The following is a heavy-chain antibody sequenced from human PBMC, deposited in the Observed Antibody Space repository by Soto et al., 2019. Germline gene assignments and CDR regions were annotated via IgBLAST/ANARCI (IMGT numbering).Heavy chain of an antibody. CDR1: GYTFTSDD. J-gene: IGHJ6*02. Sequence: QVQLVQSGAEVKKPGASVKVSCKASGYTFTSDDINWVRQATGQGLEWMGWMNPNSGNTGYAQKFQVIVTMTRNTSISTAYMELSSLRSEDTDVYYCAREKTSYGMDVWGQGTTVTVSS. CDR2: MNPNSGNT. CDR3: AREKTSYGMDV. V-gene: IGHV1-8*01.